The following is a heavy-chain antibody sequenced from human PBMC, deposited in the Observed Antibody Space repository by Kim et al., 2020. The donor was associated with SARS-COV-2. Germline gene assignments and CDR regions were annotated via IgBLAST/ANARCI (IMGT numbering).Heavy chain of an antibody. Sequence: SQTLSLTCAISGDSVSSNSAAWNWIRLSPSRGLEWLGRTYYRSKWYNDYAVSVKSRIIINRDTSKNQFSLHLSSVTPEDTAMYYCAREGDTVMVTFDYWGQGTLLTVSS. J-gene: IGHJ4*02. V-gene: IGHV6-1*01. D-gene: IGHD5-18*01. CDR1: GDSVSSNSAA. CDR3: AREGDTVMVTFDY. CDR2: TYYRSKWYN.